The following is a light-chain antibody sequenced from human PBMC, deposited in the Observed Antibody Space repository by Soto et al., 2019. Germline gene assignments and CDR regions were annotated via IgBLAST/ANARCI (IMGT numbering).Light chain of an antibody. Sequence: DIQMTQSPSTLSASVGDRVIITCRASQSISSWLAWYQQKPGKAPDLLIYRASTIKTGIPSRFSGSGSGTEFTLTISNLQPDDFATYYCQQYDRASWTFGPGTKVEIK. CDR3: QQYDRASWT. CDR1: QSISSW. CDR2: RAS. V-gene: IGKV1-5*03. J-gene: IGKJ1*01.